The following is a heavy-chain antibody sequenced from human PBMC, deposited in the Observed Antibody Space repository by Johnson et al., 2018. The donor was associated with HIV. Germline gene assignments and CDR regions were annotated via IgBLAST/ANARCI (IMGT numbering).Heavy chain of an antibody. CDR3: AKDARPEGGSDSSGYPIHYAFDI. D-gene: IGHD3-22*01. J-gene: IGHJ3*02. V-gene: IGHV3-23*04. CDR1: GFTFSSYA. Sequence: VQLVESGGGLVQPGGSLRLSCAASGFTFSSYAMSWVRQAPGKGLEWVSAISGSGGSTYYADSVKGRFTISRDNSKNTLYLQMNSLRAEDTAVYYCAKDARPEGGSDSSGYPIHYAFDIWGQGTMVTVSS. CDR2: ISGSGGST.